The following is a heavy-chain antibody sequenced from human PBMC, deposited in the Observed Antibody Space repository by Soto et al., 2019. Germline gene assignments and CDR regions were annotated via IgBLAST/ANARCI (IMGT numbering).Heavy chain of an antibody. V-gene: IGHV3-9*01. CDR2: ISWNSGTI. CDR3: AKDIKSTGWYFGLGL. CDR1: GSTFDDHA. D-gene: IGHD6-19*01. Sequence: GGSLRLSCAASGSTFDDHAMHWVRQGPGKGLEWVSGISWNSGTIVYADSVKGRFTISRDNTKNSLYLQMDSLRREDTALYYCAKDIKSTGWYFGLGLWGQGTTVTVSS. J-gene: IGHJ6*02.